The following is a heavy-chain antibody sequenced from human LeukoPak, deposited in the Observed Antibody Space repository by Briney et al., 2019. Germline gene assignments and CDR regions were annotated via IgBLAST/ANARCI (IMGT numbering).Heavy chain of an antibody. J-gene: IGHJ4*02. V-gene: IGHV3-66*01. D-gene: IGHD6-13*01. CDR1: GFTVSSNY. Sequence: GGSLRLSCEASGFTVSSNYMSWVRQAPGKGLEWVSVIYSGGSTYYADSVKGRFTISRDNSKNTLYLQMNSLRAEDTAVYYCARDLGSSLDYWGQGTLVTVSS. CDR2: IYSGGST. CDR3: ARDLGSSLDY.